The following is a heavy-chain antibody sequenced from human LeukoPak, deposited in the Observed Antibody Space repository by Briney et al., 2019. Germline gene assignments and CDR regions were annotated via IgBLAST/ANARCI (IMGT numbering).Heavy chain of an antibody. D-gene: IGHD3-22*01. V-gene: IGHV3-74*01. CDR3: ARAAAYYYDSSGYYSPKYYFDY. Sequence: GGSLRLSCAASGFTFSSYWMHWVRQAPGKGLVWVSRINSDGSSTSYADSVKGRFTISRDNAKNTLYLQMNSLRAEDTAVYYCARAAAYYYDSSGYYSPKYYFDYWGQGTLVTVSS. CDR1: GFTFSSYW. CDR2: INSDGSST. J-gene: IGHJ4*02.